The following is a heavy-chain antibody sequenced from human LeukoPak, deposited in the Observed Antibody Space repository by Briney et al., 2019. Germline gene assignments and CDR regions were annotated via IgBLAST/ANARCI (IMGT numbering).Heavy chain of an antibody. V-gene: IGHV1-2*02. Sequence: ASVKVSCKASGYTFTGYYMHWVRRPPGQGLERMGWINPNSGGTNYAQKFQGRVTMTRDTSISTAYMELSRLRSDDTAVYYCARDYGKDIVVVVAASNWFDPWGQGTLVTVSS. D-gene: IGHD2-15*01. J-gene: IGHJ5*02. CDR2: INPNSGGT. CDR1: GYTFTGYY. CDR3: ARDYGKDIVVVVAASNWFDP.